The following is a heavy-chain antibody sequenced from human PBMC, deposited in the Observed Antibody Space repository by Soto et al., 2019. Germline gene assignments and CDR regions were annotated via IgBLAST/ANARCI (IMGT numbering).Heavy chain of an antibody. J-gene: IGHJ4*02. V-gene: IGHV4-59*01. CDR2: IYYSGST. CDR3: ARDRYSSGFNYFDY. Sequence: PSETLSLTCTVSGGSITSYYWSWIRQPPGKGLEWIGYIYYSGSTNYNPSLKSRVTISVDTSKNQFSLKLNSVTAADTAVYYCARDRYSSGFNYFDYWGQGTLVTVSS. D-gene: IGHD6-19*01. CDR1: GGSITSYY.